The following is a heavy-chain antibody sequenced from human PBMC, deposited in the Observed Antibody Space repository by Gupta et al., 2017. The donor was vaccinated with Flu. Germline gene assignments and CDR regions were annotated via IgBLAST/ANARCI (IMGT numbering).Heavy chain of an antibody. CDR3: ARGDDYVWGDDDF. Sequence: HVQLHQWGAGMLKPSETLSLTCAVYSGSLRHHWWRWILQPPGTGLEWMGAIHHTGFTNYNPSLKSRVTRSVDTSKNQISLSLSSVTAADTAVYYCARGDDYVWGDDDFWGQGTLVTVSS. V-gene: IGHV4-34*01. J-gene: IGHJ4*02. CDR1: SGSLRHHW. D-gene: IGHD3-16*01. CDR2: IHHTGFT.